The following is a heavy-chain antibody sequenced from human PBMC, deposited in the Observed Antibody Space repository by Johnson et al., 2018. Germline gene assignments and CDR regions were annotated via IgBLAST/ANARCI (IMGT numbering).Heavy chain of an antibody. CDR2: ISYDGSNK. V-gene: IGHV3-30*18. Sequence: QVQLQESGGGVVQPGRSLRLSCAASGFTFSSYGMHWVRQAPGKGLEWVAVISYDGSNKYYADSVKGRFTISRDNSKNTLYLQMNSLRAEDTAVYYCAKDYGDYAYYYYGMDVWGQGTTVTVSS. D-gene: IGHD4-17*01. CDR1: GFTFSSYG. CDR3: AKDYGDYAYYYYGMDV. J-gene: IGHJ6*02.